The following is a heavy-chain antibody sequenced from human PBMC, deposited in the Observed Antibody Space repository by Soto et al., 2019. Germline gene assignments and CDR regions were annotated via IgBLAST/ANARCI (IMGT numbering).Heavy chain of an antibody. CDR2: IKSKVDGGTT. J-gene: IGHJ4*02. Sequence: EVQLVESGGGLVKPEESLRLSCAASGFTFRSAWMSWVRQAPGKGLEWTSRIKSKVDGGTTDYPASVKGRFTISRDDSKNTVYLQMNSLKLEDTAVYYCTLDVPDQGSGEFDFWGQGTLVTVSS. CDR3: TLDVPDQGSGEFDF. D-gene: IGHD3-10*01. V-gene: IGHV3-15*01. CDR1: GFTFRSAW.